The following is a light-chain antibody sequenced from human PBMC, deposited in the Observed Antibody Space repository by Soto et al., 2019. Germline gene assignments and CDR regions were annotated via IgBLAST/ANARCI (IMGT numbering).Light chain of an antibody. CDR3: SSFVDGSSYV. CDR1: SSDVGFFNY. Sequence: SVLTQPPSASGSPGQSVTISCTGTSSDVGFFNYVSWYQHHPGKVPRFLIYEVDKRPSGVPDRFSGSKSGNTAYLTISGLQVEDEADYFCSSFVDGSSYVFGTGTKVTVL. V-gene: IGLV2-8*01. J-gene: IGLJ1*01. CDR2: EVD.